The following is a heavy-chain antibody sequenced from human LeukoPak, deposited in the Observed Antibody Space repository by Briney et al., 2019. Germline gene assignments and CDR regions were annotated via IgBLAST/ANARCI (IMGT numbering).Heavy chain of an antibody. V-gene: IGHV4-30-4*08. J-gene: IGHJ6*03. D-gene: IGHD5-12*01. CDR3: ARSNCGYDSIPNYMDV. CDR1: GASISSGNSY. CDR2: IYYSGST. Sequence: SETLSLTCTVSGASISSGNSYWSWIRQPPGKGLEWIGYIYYSGSTYYNPSLKSRVTISVDTSKNQFSLKLSSVTAADTAVCYCARSNCGYDSIPNYMDVWGKGTTVTVSS.